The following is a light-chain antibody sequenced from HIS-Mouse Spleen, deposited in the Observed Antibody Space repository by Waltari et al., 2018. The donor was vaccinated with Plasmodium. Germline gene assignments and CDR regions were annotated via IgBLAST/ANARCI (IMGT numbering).Light chain of an antibody. Sequence: EIVLTQSPATLSLSPGERATLSCRASQSVSSYLAWYQQKPGQPPRLLIYDASNRATGIAARFSGSGSGTDFTLTISSLEPEDFAVYYCQQRSNWPRVLTFGGGTKVEIK. CDR3: QQRSNWPRVLT. J-gene: IGKJ4*01. CDR1: QSVSSY. V-gene: IGKV3-11*01. CDR2: DAS.